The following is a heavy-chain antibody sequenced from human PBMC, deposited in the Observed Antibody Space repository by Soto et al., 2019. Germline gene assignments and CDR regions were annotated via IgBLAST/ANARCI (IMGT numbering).Heavy chain of an antibody. D-gene: IGHD3-3*01. CDR2: MNPNSGNT. CDR3: ARTLYDFWSGYYVFTGSPFDP. CDR1: GYTFTSYD. V-gene: IGHV1-8*01. J-gene: IGHJ5*02. Sequence: ASVKVSCKASGYTFTSYDINWVRQATGQGLEWMGWMNPNSGNTGYAQKFQGRVTMTRNTSISTAYMELSSLRSEDTAVYYCARTLYDFWSGYYVFTGSPFDPWGQGTLVTVSS.